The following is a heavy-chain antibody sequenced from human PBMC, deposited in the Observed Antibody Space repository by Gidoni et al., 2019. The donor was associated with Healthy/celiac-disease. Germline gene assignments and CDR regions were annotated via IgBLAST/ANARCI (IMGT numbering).Heavy chain of an antibody. V-gene: IGHV3-64*01. J-gene: IGHJ6*03. D-gene: IGHD3-3*01. CDR1: GFTFRSYA. CDR3: ARDGDFWSGYPYYYYMDV. Sequence: EVQLVESGGGLVQPGGSLRLSCPSSGFTFRSYAMHWVRQAPGKGLEYVSAISSNGGSTDYANAVKGRFTISRDNSKNTLYLQMGSLRAEDMAVYYCARDGDFWSGYPYYYYMDVWGKGTTVTVSS. CDR2: ISSNGGST.